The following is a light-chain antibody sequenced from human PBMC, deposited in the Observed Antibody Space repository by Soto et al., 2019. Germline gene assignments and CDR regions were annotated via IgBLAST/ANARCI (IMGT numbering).Light chain of an antibody. J-gene: IGLJ1*01. CDR1: SSDVGAYNY. Sequence: QSVLTQPASVSGSPGQSITISCTGTSSDVGAYNYDSWYQQYPGEAPKVIIYDVSHRHEGVSNRFSGSKAGNTASLTISGLQTQDEADYYYSSYPSATTYVFGTGPKLTVL. CDR2: DVS. CDR3: SSYPSATTYV. V-gene: IGLV2-14*01.